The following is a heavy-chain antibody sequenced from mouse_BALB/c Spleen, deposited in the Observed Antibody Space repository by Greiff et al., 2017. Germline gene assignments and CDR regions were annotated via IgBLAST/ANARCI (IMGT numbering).Heavy chain of an antibody. Sequence: QVQLQQPGAELVRPGASVKLSCKASGYTFTSYWINWVKQRPGQGLEWIGNIYPSDSYTNYNQKFKDKATLTVDKSSSTAYMQLSSPTSEDSAVYYCTRNGYDGYWGQGTTLTVAS. D-gene: IGHD2-2*01. V-gene: IGHV1-69*02. CDR3: TRNGYDGY. CDR1: GYTFTSYW. J-gene: IGHJ2*01. CDR2: IYPSDSYT.